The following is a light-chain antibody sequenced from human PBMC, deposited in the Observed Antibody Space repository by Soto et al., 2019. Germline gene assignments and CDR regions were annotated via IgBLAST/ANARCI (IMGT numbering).Light chain of an antibody. Sequence: DIQLTQTPSTLSASVGDEVTITCRASQTISRWLAWYQQKPGRAPKLLIYDASTLESGVPSRFSGSGSETEFTLTIRRMQPDDFATSLRHSRAFGKGTRREI. V-gene: IGKV1-5*01. CDR3: HSRA. J-gene: IGKJ5*01. CDR1: QTISRW. CDR2: DAS.